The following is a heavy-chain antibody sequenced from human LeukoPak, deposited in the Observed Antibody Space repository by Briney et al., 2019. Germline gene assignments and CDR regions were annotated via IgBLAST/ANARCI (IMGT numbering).Heavy chain of an antibody. V-gene: IGHV4-59*01. CDR2: ISYSGNT. J-gene: IGHJ4*02. CDR1: RGSISSFY. CDR3: ARDYGGKFDY. Sequence: SETLSLTCTVSRGSISSFYWSWIRQPPGKGLEWIGYISYSGNTKYNPSLKSRVTISVDTSKNQFSLKLSSVTAADTAVHYCARDYGGKFDYWGQGTLVTVSS. D-gene: IGHD4-23*01.